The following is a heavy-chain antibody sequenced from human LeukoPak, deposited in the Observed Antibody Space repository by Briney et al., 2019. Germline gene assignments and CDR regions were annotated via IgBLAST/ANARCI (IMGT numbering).Heavy chain of an antibody. J-gene: IGHJ6*02. CDR1: GGTFSSYA. CDR3: AREDSSGWDSYYYGMDV. D-gene: IGHD6-19*01. V-gene: IGHV1-69*04. CDR2: IIPILGIA. Sequence: SVKVSCKASGGTFSSYAISWVRQAPGQGLEWMGRIIPILGIANYAQKFQGRVTITADKSTSIAYMELSSLRSEDTAVYYCAREDSSGWDSYYYGMDVWGQGTTVTVSS.